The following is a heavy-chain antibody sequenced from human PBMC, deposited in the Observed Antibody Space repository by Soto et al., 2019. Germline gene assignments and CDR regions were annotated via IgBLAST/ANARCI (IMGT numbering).Heavy chain of an antibody. CDR3: ATIDYYGSGSYRSYYFDY. CDR2: ISSSGSTI. Sequence: GGSLRLSCAASGFTFSDYYMSWIRQAPGKGLEWVSYISSSGSTIYYADSVKGRFTISRDNAKNSLYLQMNSLRAEDTAVYYCATIDYYGSGSYRSYYFDYWGQGTLVTVSS. D-gene: IGHD3-10*01. V-gene: IGHV3-11*01. CDR1: GFTFSDYY. J-gene: IGHJ4*02.